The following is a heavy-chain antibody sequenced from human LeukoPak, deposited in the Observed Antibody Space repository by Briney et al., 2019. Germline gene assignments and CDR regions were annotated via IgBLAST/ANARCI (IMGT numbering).Heavy chain of an antibody. D-gene: IGHD3-22*01. V-gene: IGHV4-59*01. CDR1: GASINNYY. CDR3: ARGSRVYERSGFHTWHDY. J-gene: IGHJ4*03. Sequence: PSETLSLTCTVSGASINNYYWSWVRQPPLKGLECIGYIYSTGDTSYNPSLESRVSISMDTSKNHFSMEITSVTAADTAVYYCARGSRVYERSGFHTWHDYWGHGTLVTVSS. CDR2: IYSTGDT.